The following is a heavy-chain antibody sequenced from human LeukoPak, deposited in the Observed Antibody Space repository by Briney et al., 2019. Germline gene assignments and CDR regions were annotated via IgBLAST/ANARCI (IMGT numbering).Heavy chain of an antibody. CDR2: ISYDGSNK. CDR3: ARIGVSLVTTYNYFDY. D-gene: IGHD4-17*01. J-gene: IGHJ4*02. CDR1: GFTFSSYG. Sequence: GGSLRLSCAASGFTFSSYGMHWVRQAPGKGLEWVAVISYDGSNKYYADSVKGRFTISRDNSKNTLYLQMNSLRAEDTAVYYCARIGVSLVTTYNYFDYRGQGTLVTVSS. V-gene: IGHV3-30*03.